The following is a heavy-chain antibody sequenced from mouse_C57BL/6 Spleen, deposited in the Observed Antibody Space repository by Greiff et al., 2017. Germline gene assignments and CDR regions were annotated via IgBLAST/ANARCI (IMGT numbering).Heavy chain of an antibody. CDR2: IYPGDGDT. CDR3: AREGLYYGSSYTWFAY. D-gene: IGHD1-1*01. V-gene: IGHV1-80*01. CDR1: GYAFSSYW. J-gene: IGHJ3*01. Sequence: VQLQQSGAELVKPGASVKISCTASGYAFSSYWMNWVKQRPGKGLEWIGQIYPGDGDTNYNGKFKGKATLTADKSSSTAYMQLSSLTSEDSAVYFCAREGLYYGSSYTWFAYWGQGTLVTVSA.